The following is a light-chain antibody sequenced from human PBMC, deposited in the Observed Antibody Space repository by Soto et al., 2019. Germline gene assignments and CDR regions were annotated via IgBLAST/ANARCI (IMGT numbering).Light chain of an antibody. CDR3: SSYTSSSTRV. CDR1: SSDVGGYNY. CDR2: EVS. V-gene: IGLV2-14*01. J-gene: IGLJ2*01. Sequence: QSALTQPASVSGSPGQSITISCTGTSSDVGGYNYVSWYQQHPGKAPKLMIYEVSKRPSGVSNRFSGSKSGNTASLTISGLQDEDEADYYCSSYTSSSTRVFGGGTKLTVL.